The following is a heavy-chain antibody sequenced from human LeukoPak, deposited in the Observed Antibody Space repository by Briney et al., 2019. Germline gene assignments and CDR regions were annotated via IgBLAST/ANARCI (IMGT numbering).Heavy chain of an antibody. CDR3: ARAPHCGGDCSIGDY. Sequence: GASVKVSCKASGYNFTNYAMHWVRQAPGERLEWMGWINAGNGNTKYSQKFQGRITITRDTSASTTYMELSSLRSEDTAVFYCARAPHCGGDCSIGDYWGQGTLVTVSS. CDR1: GYNFTNYA. J-gene: IGHJ4*02. CDR2: INAGNGNT. D-gene: IGHD2-21*02. V-gene: IGHV1-3*01.